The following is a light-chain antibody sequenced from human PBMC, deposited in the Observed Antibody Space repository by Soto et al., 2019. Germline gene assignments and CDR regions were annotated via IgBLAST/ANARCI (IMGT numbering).Light chain of an antibody. CDR3: QQYNNWLWT. V-gene: IGKV3-15*01. CDR1: QSVSSN. CDR2: GAS. Sequence: EIVMTQSPATLPVSPGERATLSCRASQSVSSNLAWYQQKPGQAPRLLIYGASTRATGIPARFSGSGSGTEFTLTISSLQSEDFAVYYCQQYNNWLWTFGQGTKV. J-gene: IGKJ1*01.